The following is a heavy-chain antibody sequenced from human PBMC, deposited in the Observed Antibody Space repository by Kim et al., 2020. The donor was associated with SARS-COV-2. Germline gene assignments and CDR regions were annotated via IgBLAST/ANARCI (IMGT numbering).Heavy chain of an antibody. Sequence: GGSLRLSCAASGFSFSNYAMFWVRQAPGKGLEWVALISYDGTNKDYADSVKGRFTISRDNSKSTLYLQMNSLRVADTAVYFCARKPTTSSWSYYFEYWSQRTLVTVSS. D-gene: IGHD6-13*01. CDR3: ARKPTTSSWSYYFEY. J-gene: IGHJ4*01. CDR2: ISYDGTNK. V-gene: IGHV3-30*04. CDR1: GFSFSNYA.